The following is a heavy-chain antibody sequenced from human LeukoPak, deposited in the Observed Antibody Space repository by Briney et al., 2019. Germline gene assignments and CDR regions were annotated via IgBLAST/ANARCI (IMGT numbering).Heavy chain of an antibody. V-gene: IGHV3-30*18. CDR3: AKESSIVVVISGFDY. CDR1: GFTFSSYG. D-gene: IGHD3-22*01. J-gene: IGHJ4*02. CDR2: ISYDGSNK. Sequence: GGSLRLSCAASGFTFSSYGMHWVRQAPGKGLEWVAVISYDGSNKYYADSVKGRFTISRDNSKNTLYLQMNSLRAGDTAVYYCAKESSIVVVISGFDYWGQGTLVTVSS.